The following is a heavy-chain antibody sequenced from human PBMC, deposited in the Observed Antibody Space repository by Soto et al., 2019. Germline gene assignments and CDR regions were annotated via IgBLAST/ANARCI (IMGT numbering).Heavy chain of an antibody. D-gene: IGHD4-17*01. CDR3: AKDRSGEGYGDYVAFDI. J-gene: IGHJ3*02. Sequence: GGSLRLSCAASGFTFSSYAISLVRQAPGKGLEWVSAISGSGGSTYYADSVKGRFTISRDNSKNTLYLQMNSLRAEDTAVYYCAKDRSGEGYGDYVAFDIWGQGTMVTVSS. CDR2: ISGSGGST. CDR1: GFTFSSYA. V-gene: IGHV3-23*01.